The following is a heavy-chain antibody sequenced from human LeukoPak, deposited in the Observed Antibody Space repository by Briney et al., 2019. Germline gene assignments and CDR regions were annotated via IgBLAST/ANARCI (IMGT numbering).Heavy chain of an antibody. CDR1: GFTFDDYA. D-gene: IGHD6-6*01. CDR3: ARGGVYSTSAVDY. CDR2: INSDGSST. V-gene: IGHV3-74*01. J-gene: IGHJ4*02. Sequence: GGSLRLSCAASGFTFDDYAMHWVRQAPGKGLVWVSRINSDGSSTSYADSVRGRFTISRDYAKNTLYLQMNSLRAEDTAVYYCARGGVYSTSAVDYWGQGTLVTVSS.